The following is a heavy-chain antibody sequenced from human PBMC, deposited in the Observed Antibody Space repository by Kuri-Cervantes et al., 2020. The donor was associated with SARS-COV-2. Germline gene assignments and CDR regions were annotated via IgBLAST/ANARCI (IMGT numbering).Heavy chain of an antibody. CDR2: IYYSGST. CDR3: ASVKYIDYYYYMDV. CDR1: GYFISSGYY. D-gene: IGHD2-15*01. J-gene: IGHJ6*03. V-gene: IGHV4-38-2*01. Sequence: SETLSLTCAVSGYFISSGYYWGWIRPPQGKGLEWFGYIYYSGSTNYNPSLKSRVTISVDTSKNQFSLKRSSVTAADTAVYYCASVKYIDYYYYMDVWGKGTTVTVSS.